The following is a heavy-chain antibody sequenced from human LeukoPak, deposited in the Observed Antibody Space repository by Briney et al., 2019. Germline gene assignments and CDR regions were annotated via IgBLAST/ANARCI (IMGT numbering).Heavy chain of an antibody. Sequence: PGRPLRLSCAASGFTLSTYAMHWVRQAPGKGLEWVAVISYDGTDTYYADSVKGRFTISRDTSKNSLYLQMNSLRPEDTAVFYCARIRGGPIDYWGQGTLVTVSS. CDR2: ISYDGTDT. D-gene: IGHD3-16*01. CDR3: ARIRGGPIDY. CDR1: GFTLSTYA. J-gene: IGHJ4*02. V-gene: IGHV3-30-3*01.